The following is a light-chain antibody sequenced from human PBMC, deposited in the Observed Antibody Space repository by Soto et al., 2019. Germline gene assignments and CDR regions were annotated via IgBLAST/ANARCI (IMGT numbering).Light chain of an antibody. CDR2: GAS. Sequence: EIVLTQSPATLSLSPWERATLSCRASQSVSNNYLAWYQQKPGQAPRLLIYGASSRATGIPDRFSGSGSGTDFTLTISRLEPEDFAVYYCQQYGSSPTFGQGTRLEIK. J-gene: IGKJ5*01. CDR1: QSVSNNY. V-gene: IGKV3-20*01. CDR3: QQYGSSPT.